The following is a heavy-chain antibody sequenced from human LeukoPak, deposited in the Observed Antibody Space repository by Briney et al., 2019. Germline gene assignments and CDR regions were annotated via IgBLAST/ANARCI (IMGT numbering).Heavy chain of an antibody. D-gene: IGHD3-10*01. CDR2: IWYDGSNK. CDR1: GFTFSSYG. V-gene: IGHV3-33*06. Sequence: AGGSLRLSCAASGFTFSSYGMHWVRQAPGKGLEWVAVIWYDGSNKYYADSVKGRFTISRDNSKNTLYLQMNSLRAEDTAVYYCAKHGSGGYDREGYFDYWGQGTLVTVSS. J-gene: IGHJ4*02. CDR3: AKHGSGGYDREGYFDY.